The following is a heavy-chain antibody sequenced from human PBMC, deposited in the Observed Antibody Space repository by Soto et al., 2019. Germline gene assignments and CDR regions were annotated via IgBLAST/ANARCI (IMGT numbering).Heavy chain of an antibody. CDR1: GGSISSGGYS. CDR3: ARDYYGMDV. Sequence: SETLSLTCTVSGGSISSGGYSWTWIRQSPGKGLEWIGYTYQSGSAYYNPSLKSRVTISVDRSKNQFSLNLTSVTAADTAVYYCARDYYGMDVWGQGTTVTVS. J-gene: IGHJ6*02. V-gene: IGHV4-30-2*06. CDR2: TYQSGSA.